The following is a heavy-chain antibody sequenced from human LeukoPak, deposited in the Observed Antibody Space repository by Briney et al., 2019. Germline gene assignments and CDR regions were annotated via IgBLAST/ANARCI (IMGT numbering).Heavy chain of an antibody. CDR1: GGSISSGSYY. J-gene: IGHJ5*02. D-gene: IGHD1-20*01. V-gene: IGHV4-61*02. CDR3: ARRGRANWNDRTYNWFDP. CDR2: IYTSGST. Sequence: SETLSLTCTVSGGSISSGSYYWSWIRQPAGKGLEWIGRIYTSGSTNYNPSLKSRVTISVDTSKNQFSLKLSSVTAADTAVYYCARRGRANWNDRTYNWFDPWGQGTLVTVSS.